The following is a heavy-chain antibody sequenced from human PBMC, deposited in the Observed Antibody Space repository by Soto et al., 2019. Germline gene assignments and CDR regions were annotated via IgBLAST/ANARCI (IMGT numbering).Heavy chain of an antibody. CDR1: GYTFTSYG. CDR2: ISAYNGNT. V-gene: IGHV1-18*04. D-gene: IGHD3-22*01. J-gene: IGHJ6*02. Sequence: GASVKVSCKASGYTFTSYGISWVRQAPGQGLEWMGWISAYNGNTNYAQKLQGRGTMTKDTSTSTVYRGVGSLRSDDTAVYYCARDLSNYDSSGYYGERHTKYYGMDVWGQGTTVTVSS. CDR3: ARDLSNYDSSGYYGERHTKYYGMDV.